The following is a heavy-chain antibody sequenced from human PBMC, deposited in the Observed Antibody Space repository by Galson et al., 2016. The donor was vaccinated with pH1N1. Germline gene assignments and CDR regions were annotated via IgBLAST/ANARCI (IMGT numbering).Heavy chain of an antibody. V-gene: IGHV3-74*01. D-gene: IGHD1-1*01. Sequence: SLRLSCAASGFSFSSYWMHWVRQVPGKGLVWVSRINSDGSSTSYADSVKGRFTISRDNAKNTLYLQMDSLRAEDTDVYFCARARLFTTGDPTGYFDYWGQGTLVTVSS. CDR2: INSDGSST. CDR1: GFSFSSYW. J-gene: IGHJ4*02. CDR3: ARARLFTTGDPTGYFDY.